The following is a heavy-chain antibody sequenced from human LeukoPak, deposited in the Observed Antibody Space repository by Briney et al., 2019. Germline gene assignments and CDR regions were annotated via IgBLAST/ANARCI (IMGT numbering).Heavy chain of an antibody. Sequence: GGSLRLSCAASGFTFSNYGMHWVRQAPGKGLEWEAVIWYDGSDKYHADSVKGRFTISRDNSKNTLYLQMNSLRVEDTAVYYCARDRIVVVPAAIKAPGVGNNWFDPWGQGTLVTVSS. V-gene: IGHV3-33*01. CDR1: GFTFSNYG. CDR3: ARDRIVVVPAAIKAPGVGNNWFDP. CDR2: IWYDGSDK. D-gene: IGHD2-2*02. J-gene: IGHJ5*02.